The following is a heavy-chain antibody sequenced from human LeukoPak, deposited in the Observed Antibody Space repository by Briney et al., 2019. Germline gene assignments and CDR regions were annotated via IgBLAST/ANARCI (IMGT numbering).Heavy chain of an antibody. CDR3: ASPTIFGVVIDY. V-gene: IGHV4-30-4*08. CDR1: GGSIGSGDYY. D-gene: IGHD3-3*01. Sequence: SETLSLTCTVSGGSIGSGDYYWSWIRQPPGKGLEWIGYIYYSGSTYYNPSLKSRVTISVDTSKNQFSLKLSSVTAADTAVYYCASPTIFGVVIDYWGQGTLVTVSS. J-gene: IGHJ4*02. CDR2: IYYSGST.